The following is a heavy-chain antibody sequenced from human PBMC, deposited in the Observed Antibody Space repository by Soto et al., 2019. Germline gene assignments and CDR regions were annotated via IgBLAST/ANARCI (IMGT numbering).Heavy chain of an antibody. D-gene: IGHD2-2*01. CDR3: ARSQGSSTSLEIYYYYYYGRDV. V-gene: IGHV1-69*01. CDR2: IIPIPGTA. CDR1: GGTFGSYA. J-gene: IGHJ6*02. Sequence: QVQLVQSGAEVKKPGSSVKVSCKASGGTFGSYAISWVRQAPGQGLEWMGGIIPIPGTANYAQKFQGRVTIAADESPSTAYMELSSLRSEDTAVYYCARSQGSSTSLEIYYYYYYGRDVWGQGTTVTVSS.